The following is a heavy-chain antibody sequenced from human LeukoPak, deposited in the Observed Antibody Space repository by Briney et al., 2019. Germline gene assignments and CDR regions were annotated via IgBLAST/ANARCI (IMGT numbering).Heavy chain of an antibody. CDR2: MNPNSGNT. Sequence: GASVKVSCKASGYTFTSYDINWVRQAPGQGLEWMGWMNPNSGNTGYAQKFQGRVTMTRNTSISTAYMELSSLRSEDTAVYYCASGDTMIVVDAFDIWGQGTMVTVSS. J-gene: IGHJ3*02. D-gene: IGHD3-22*01. CDR3: ASGDTMIVVDAFDI. V-gene: IGHV1-8*01. CDR1: GYTFTSYD.